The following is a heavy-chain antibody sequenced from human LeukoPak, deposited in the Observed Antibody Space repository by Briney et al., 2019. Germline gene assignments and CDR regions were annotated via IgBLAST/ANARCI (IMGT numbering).Heavy chain of an antibody. J-gene: IGHJ4*02. V-gene: IGHV4-39*01. CDR1: GGSVSSSSHY. D-gene: IGHD5-18*01. Sequence: PSETLSLTCTVSGGSVSSSSHYWGWIRQPPGKGLELIGSIYYGGGTYYNPSLKSRVTISVDTSKNQLSLKLSSVTAADTAVYYCARGGYNYGFYYWGPGTLVTVSS. CDR2: IYYGGGT. CDR3: ARGGYNYGFYY.